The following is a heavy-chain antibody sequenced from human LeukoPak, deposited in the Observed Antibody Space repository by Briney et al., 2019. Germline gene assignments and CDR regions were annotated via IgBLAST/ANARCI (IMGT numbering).Heavy chain of an antibody. V-gene: IGHV1-2*06. CDR2: INPNSGGT. J-gene: IGHJ6*02. CDR1: GYTFTGYY. Sequence: ASVKVSCKASGYTFTGYYMHWVRQAPGQGLEWMGRINPNSGGTNYAKKFQGRVTMTRDTSISTAYMELSRLRSDDTAVYYCARHYYYYYGMDVWGQGTTVTVSS. CDR3: ARHYYYYYGMDV.